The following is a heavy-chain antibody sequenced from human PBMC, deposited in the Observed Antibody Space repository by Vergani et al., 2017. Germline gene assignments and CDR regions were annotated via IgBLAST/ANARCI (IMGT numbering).Heavy chain of an antibody. Sequence: QVQLQESGPGLVKPSQTLSLTCTVSGGSISSGSYYWSWIRQPAGKGLEWIVRIYTSGSTHYNPSLKSRVTISVATSKNQFSLKLSSVTAADTAVYYCARGSAMATINFDYWGQGTLVTVSS. CDR1: GGSISSGSYY. CDR2: IYTSGST. D-gene: IGHD5-24*01. J-gene: IGHJ4*02. CDR3: ARGSAMATINFDY. V-gene: IGHV4-61*02.